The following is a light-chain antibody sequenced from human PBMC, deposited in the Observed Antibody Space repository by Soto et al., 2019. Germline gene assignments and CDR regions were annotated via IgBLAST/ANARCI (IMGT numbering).Light chain of an antibody. J-gene: IGLJ1*01. CDR3: AVWDDRLNGPV. CDR1: SSNIGSNT. V-gene: IGLV1-44*01. Sequence: QSALTQPPSASGTPGQRVTISCSGSSSNIGSNTIHWYQQLPGTAPKLLIDSNNRRPSGVPDRFSGSKSGTSASLAISGLQSEDEADYYCAVWDDRLNGPVFGPGTKVTVL. CDR2: SNN.